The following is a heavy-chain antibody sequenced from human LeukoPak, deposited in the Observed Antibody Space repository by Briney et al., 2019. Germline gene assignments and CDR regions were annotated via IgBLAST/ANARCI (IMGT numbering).Heavy chain of an antibody. Sequence: GSLRLSCAASGFTFSSYGMHWVRQAPGKGLEWVAVIWYDGSNKYYADSVKGRFTISRDNSKNTLYLQMNSLRAEDTAVYYCARIVGATHAFDYWGQGTLVTVSS. D-gene: IGHD1-26*01. CDR3: ARIVGATHAFDY. CDR2: IWYDGSNK. J-gene: IGHJ4*02. V-gene: IGHV3-33*01. CDR1: GFTFSSYG.